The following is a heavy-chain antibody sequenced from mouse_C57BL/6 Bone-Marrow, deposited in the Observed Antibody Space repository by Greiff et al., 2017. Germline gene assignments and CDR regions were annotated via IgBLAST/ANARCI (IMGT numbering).Heavy chain of an antibody. V-gene: IGHV1-26*01. CDR3: ARQIYYGSSYAMDY. CDR1: GYTFTDYY. D-gene: IGHD1-1*01. Sequence: VQLQQSGPELVKPGASVKISCKASGYTFTDYYMNWVKQSHGKSLEWIGDINPNTGGTSYNQKFKGKATLTVDKSSSTAYMELRSLTSEDSAVYYCARQIYYGSSYAMDYWGQGTSVTVSS. CDR2: INPNTGGT. J-gene: IGHJ4*01.